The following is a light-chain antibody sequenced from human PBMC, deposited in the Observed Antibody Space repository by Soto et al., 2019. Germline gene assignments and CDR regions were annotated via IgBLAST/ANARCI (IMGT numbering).Light chain of an antibody. V-gene: IGLV2-23*01. CDR2: EGS. Sequence: QSALTQPASVSGSPGQSVTVSCTGTSSDIGTDNLVSWYQQLPGKAPKLMIYEGSRRPSGVSDRFSGSKSGNTASLTISGLQAEDEAHYYCLSYVRPGALVFGGGTKVTVL. CDR3: LSYVRPGALV. J-gene: IGLJ3*02. CDR1: SSDIGTDNL.